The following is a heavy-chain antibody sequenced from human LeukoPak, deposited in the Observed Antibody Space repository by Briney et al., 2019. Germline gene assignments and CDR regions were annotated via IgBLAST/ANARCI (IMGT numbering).Heavy chain of an antibody. CDR1: GFTFSSYS. CDR3: ARGGRITIFGVVISYTQIFDY. Sequence: HGGSLRLSCAASGFTFSSYSMNWVRQAPGKGLEWVSYISSSSSTIYYADSVKGRFTISRDNAKNSLYLQMNSLRAEDTAVYYCARGGRITIFGVVISYTQIFDYWGQGTLVTVSS. D-gene: IGHD3-3*01. J-gene: IGHJ4*02. CDR2: ISSSSSTI. V-gene: IGHV3-48*01.